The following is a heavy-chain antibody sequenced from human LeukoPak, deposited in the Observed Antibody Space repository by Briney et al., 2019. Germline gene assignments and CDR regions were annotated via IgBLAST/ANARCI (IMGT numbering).Heavy chain of an antibody. J-gene: IGHJ4*02. CDR2: IRGVGGST. CDR3: AKDDYGGNFDY. V-gene: IGHV3-23*01. D-gene: IGHD4-23*01. Sequence: PGGSLRLSCAASGFTFSSYAMSWVRQAPGKGVEWVSAIRGVGGSTYYADSVKGRLTTSRDNTKNTLYLQMNSLRGEDTAVYYCAKDDYGGNFDYWGQGTLVTVSS. CDR1: GFTFSSYA.